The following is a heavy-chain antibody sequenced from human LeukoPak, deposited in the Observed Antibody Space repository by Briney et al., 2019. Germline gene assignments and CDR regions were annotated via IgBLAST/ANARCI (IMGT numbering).Heavy chain of an antibody. D-gene: IGHD1-1*01. V-gene: IGHV3-23*01. J-gene: IGHJ4*02. CDR3: AKVVGTGTTPTDY. CDR2: ISGSGSNT. CDR1: GFTFSNYA. Sequence: GGSPRLSCAASGFTFSNYAMTWVRQAPGKGLECVSVISGSGSNTDYADSVKGRFTISRDNSKNPLSLQMNSLRAEDTALYYCAKVVGTGTTPTDYWGQGTLVTVSS.